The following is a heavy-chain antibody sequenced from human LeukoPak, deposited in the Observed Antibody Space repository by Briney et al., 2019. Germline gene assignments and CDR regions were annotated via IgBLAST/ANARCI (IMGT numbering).Heavy chain of an antibody. CDR2: IYYSGST. V-gene: IGHV4-30-4*08. D-gene: IGHD2-21*02. Sequence: NPSETLSLTCTVSGGSISSSTYYWGWIRQPPGKGLEWIGYIYYSGSTYYNPSLKSRVTISVDTSKNQFSLKLSSVTAADTAVYYCARWVVTPSYGMDVWGQGTTVTVSS. J-gene: IGHJ6*02. CDR3: ARWVVTPSYGMDV. CDR1: GGSISSSTYY.